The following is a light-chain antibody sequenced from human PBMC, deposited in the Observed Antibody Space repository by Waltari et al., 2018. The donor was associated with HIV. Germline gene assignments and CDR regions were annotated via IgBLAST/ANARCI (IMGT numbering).Light chain of an antibody. J-gene: IGLJ3*02. V-gene: IGLV3-21*02. CDR1: NIGSKS. Sequence: SYVLTQPPSVSVAPGQTARITCGGNNIGSKSVHWYQQKPGQAPVLVVYDASDRPSGIPERFSGSNSGNTATLTISRVEAGDEADYYCQVWDSSSDHRVFGGGTKLTVL. CDR3: QVWDSSSDHRV. CDR2: DAS.